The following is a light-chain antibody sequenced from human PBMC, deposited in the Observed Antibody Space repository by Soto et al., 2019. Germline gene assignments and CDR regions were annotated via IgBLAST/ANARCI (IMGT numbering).Light chain of an antibody. CDR1: QSISSW. V-gene: IGKV1-5*01. CDR2: DAS. CDR3: QHYNSYSEA. Sequence: DIQMTQSPSTLSASVGDRVTITCRASQSISSWLAWYQQKPGKAPKLLIYDASSLESGVPSRFSGSGSVTEITLTISSLQPDDFATYYCQHYNSYSEAFGQGTKVDIK. J-gene: IGKJ1*01.